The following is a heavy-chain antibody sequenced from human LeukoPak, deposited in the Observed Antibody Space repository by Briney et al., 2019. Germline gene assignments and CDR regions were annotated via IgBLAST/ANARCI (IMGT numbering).Heavy chain of an antibody. D-gene: IGHD2-21*02. Sequence: SQTLSLTCAVSGGSISSGGYSWSWIRQPPGKGLEWIGYIYHSGSTYYNPSLKSRVTISVDRSKNQFSLKLSSVTAADTAVYYCTRVNGCGGDCYVFDYWGQGTLVTVSS. CDR3: TRVNGCGGDCYVFDY. CDR2: IYHSGST. J-gene: IGHJ4*02. CDR1: GGSISSGGYS. V-gene: IGHV4-30-2*01.